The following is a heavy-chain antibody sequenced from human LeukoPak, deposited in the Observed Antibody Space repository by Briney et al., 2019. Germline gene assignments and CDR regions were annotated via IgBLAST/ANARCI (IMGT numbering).Heavy chain of an antibody. J-gene: IGHJ4*02. CDR3: ARGGPFQWELLVY. CDR1: GFTFSSYA. V-gene: IGHV3-64*01. D-gene: IGHD1-26*01. Sequence: SGGSLRLSCAASGFTFSSYAMHWVRQAPGKGLEYVSAISSNGGSTYYANSVEGRFTISRDNSKNTLYLQMGSLRAEDMAVYYCARGGPFQWELLVYWGQGTLVTVSS. CDR2: ISSNGGST.